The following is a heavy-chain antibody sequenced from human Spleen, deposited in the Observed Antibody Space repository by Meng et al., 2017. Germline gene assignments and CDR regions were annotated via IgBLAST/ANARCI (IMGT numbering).Heavy chain of an antibody. Sequence: QVQLQESGPGLVKPSGTLSLTCAVSGASFSGYYWSWIRQPPGKGLEWIGDINHSGTTNSNPSLKGRVTISVGTSRGQFSLTLRSVAAADTAVYYCAVKDYTFWSGYSSYYWGQGTLVTVSS. CDR1: GASFSGYY. CDR2: INHSGTT. J-gene: IGHJ4*02. D-gene: IGHD3-3*01. V-gene: IGHV4-34*01. CDR3: AVKDYTFWSGYSSYY.